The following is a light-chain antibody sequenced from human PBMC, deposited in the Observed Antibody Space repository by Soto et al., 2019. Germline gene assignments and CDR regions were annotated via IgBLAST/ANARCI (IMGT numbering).Light chain of an antibody. CDR3: HSYEYTWTAYV. CDR2: GNR. J-gene: IGLJ3*02. Sequence: QSALTQPPSVSGAPGQRATLSCTGNTSNLGAGYDVHWYQQLPGAAPKLVIFGNRNRPSGVPERFSGSKSGTSASLAITGLQAEDEADYYCHSYEYTWTAYVFGGGTKLTVL. V-gene: IGLV1-40*01. CDR1: TSNLGAGYD.